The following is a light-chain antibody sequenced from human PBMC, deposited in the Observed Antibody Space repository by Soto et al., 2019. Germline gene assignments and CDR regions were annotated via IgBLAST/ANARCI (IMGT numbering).Light chain of an antibody. CDR3: QQYYITPPIT. CDR2: SAS. CDR1: QSILYSSNNKNY. Sequence: DIVMTQSPDSLAVSLGERATINCKSSQSILYSSNNKNYLAWYQQKPGQPPKLLIYSASTRESGVPDRFSGSGSGTDFTLTISSLQAEDVAVYYCQQYYITPPITFGQGTKLEIK. J-gene: IGKJ2*01. V-gene: IGKV4-1*01.